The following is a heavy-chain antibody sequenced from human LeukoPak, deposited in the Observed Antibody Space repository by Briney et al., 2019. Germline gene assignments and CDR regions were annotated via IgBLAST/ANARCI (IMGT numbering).Heavy chain of an antibody. CDR1: GYSFSSYW. Sequence: GESLKISCKGSGYSFSSYWIGWVRQMPGKGLEWMGIIYPGDSDTRYSPSLQGQVSFSVDKSINTAYLQWSTLEASDTAMYYCARQDCYSANCYLEYWGQGTLATVSS. V-gene: IGHV5-51*01. CDR3: ARQDCYSANCYLEY. D-gene: IGHD2-2*01. CDR2: IYPGDSDT. J-gene: IGHJ4*02.